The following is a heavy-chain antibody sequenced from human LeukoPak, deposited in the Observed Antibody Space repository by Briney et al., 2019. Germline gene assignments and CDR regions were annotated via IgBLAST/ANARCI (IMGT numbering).Heavy chain of an antibody. J-gene: IGHJ4*02. V-gene: IGHV7-4-1*02. Sequence: GASVKVSCKASGYTFTSYAMNWVRQAPGQGLEWMGWINTNTGNPTYAQGFTGRFVFSLDTSVSTAYLQISSLKAEDTAVYYCARAQRWGIAHPWALWLWGQGTLVTVSS. CDR1: GYTFTSYA. CDR2: INTNTGNP. D-gene: IGHD6-13*01. CDR3: ARAQRWGIAHPWALWL.